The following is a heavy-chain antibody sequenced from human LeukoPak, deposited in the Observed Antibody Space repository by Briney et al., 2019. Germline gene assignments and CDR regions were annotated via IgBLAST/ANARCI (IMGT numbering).Heavy chain of an antibody. CDR3: ASRGYSYGRQGYFDY. CDR2: IIPIFGTA. CDR1: GGTFSSYA. D-gene: IGHD5-18*01. J-gene: IGHJ4*02. Sequence: ASVKVSCKASGGTFSSYAISWVRQAPGQGLEWMGGIIPIFGTANYAQKFQGRVTITADGSTSTAYMELSSLRSEDTAVYYCASRGYSYGRQGYFDYWGQGTLVTVSS. V-gene: IGHV1-69*13.